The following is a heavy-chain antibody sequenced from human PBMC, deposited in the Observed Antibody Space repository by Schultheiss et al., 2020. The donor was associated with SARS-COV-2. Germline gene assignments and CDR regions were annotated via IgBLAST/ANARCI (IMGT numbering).Heavy chain of an antibody. V-gene: IGHV3-15*01. J-gene: IGHJ4*02. CDR3: TTGLGSVLFDY. CDR2: IKSKTDGGTT. CDR1: GFTFSNAW. Sequence: GGSLRLSCAASGFTFSNAWMSWVRQAPGKGLEWVGRIKSKTDGGTTDYAAPVKGRFTISRDDSKNMLYLQMNSLKTEDTAVYYCTTGLGSVLFDYWGQGTLVTVSS. D-gene: IGHD6-6*01.